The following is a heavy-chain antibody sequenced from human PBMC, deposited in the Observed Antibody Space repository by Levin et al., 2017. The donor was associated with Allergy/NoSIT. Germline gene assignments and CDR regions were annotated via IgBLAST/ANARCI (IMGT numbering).Heavy chain of an antibody. CDR3: ARDCWAYGSGNLAFDI. Sequence: GESLKISCAASRFTFSNYGMHWVRQAPGKGLEWVAVIWYDGRNKYYTDSVKGRFTISRDNSKNTLYLQMNSLRAEDTAVYYCARDCWAYGSGNLAFDIWGQGTMVTVSS. J-gene: IGHJ3*02. V-gene: IGHV3-33*01. CDR1: RFTFSNYG. D-gene: IGHD3-10*01. CDR2: IWYDGRNK.